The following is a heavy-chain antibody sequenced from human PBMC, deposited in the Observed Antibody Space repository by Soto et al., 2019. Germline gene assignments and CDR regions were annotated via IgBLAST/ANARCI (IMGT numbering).Heavy chain of an antibody. V-gene: IGHV3-30*18. CDR1: GFTFNIYG. J-gene: IGHJ4*02. CDR2: ISYDGSNQ. CDR3: AKDQASGQGSFDS. Sequence: LRLSCAASGFTFNIYGMHWVRQAPDKGLEWVVLISYDGSNQYYADSVKGRFTISRDNSKNTLFLQMNSLRADDTAVYYCAKDQASGQGSFDSWGQGTLVTVSA.